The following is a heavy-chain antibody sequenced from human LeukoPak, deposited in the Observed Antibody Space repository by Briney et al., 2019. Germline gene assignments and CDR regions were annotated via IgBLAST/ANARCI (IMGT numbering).Heavy chain of an antibody. V-gene: IGHV4-31*03. CDR1: GGSISSGGYD. CDR2: IYYSGST. Sequence: LSETLSLTGTFSGGSISSGGYDWSWIRQHPGKGLEGIGYIYYSGSTYYNPSLKSRVTISVDTSKNQFYLKLSSVTAADTAVYYCARGRPGVFDYWGQGTLVTVSS. J-gene: IGHJ4*02. CDR3: ARGRPGVFDY.